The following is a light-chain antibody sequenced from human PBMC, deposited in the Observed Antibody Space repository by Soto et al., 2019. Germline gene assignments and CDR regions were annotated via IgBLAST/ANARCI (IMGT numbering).Light chain of an antibody. V-gene: IGLV7-43*01. CDR3: LLYFDGAQVWV. Sequence: CASSTGAVTSAYYPNWFQQKPGQAPRALIFGASNKHSWTPARFSGSLLGGKAALTLSGVQPEDEAEYYCLLYFDGAQVWVFGGGTKLTVL. CDR1: TGAVTSAYY. J-gene: IGLJ3*02. CDR2: GAS.